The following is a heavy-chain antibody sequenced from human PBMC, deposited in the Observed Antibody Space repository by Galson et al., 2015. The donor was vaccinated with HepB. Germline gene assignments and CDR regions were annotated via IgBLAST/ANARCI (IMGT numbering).Heavy chain of an antibody. D-gene: IGHD1-26*01. CDR1: GYSFTSYW. Sequence: QSGAEVTKPGESLKISCTGSGYSFTSYWIGWVRPMPGKGLEWIGIIFPGDSDPRYSPYFQGQVAISADKSIDTAYLRGSSLKASDTAMYYCARQAASGLDPWGQGTLVTVSS. CDR3: ARQAASGLDP. CDR2: IFPGDSDP. J-gene: IGHJ5*02. V-gene: IGHV5-51*01.